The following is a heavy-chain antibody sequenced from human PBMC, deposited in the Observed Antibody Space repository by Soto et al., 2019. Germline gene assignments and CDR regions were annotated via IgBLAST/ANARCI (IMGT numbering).Heavy chain of an antibody. D-gene: IGHD3-10*01. CDR2: IWYDGSNK. J-gene: IGHJ4*02. Sequence: QVQLVESGGGVVQPGRSLRLSCAASGFTFSSYGMHWVRQAPGKGLEWVAVIWYDGSNKYYADSVKGRFTISRDNSKNTLYLQMNSLRAEDTAVYYCARDRITMVRGVTSAPNYWGQGTLVTVSS. CDR3: ARDRITMVRGVTSAPNY. V-gene: IGHV3-33*01. CDR1: GFTFSSYG.